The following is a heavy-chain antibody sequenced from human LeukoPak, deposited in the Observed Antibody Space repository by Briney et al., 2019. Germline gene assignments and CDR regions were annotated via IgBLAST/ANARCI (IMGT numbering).Heavy chain of an antibody. CDR1: GYTFTNYY. CDR2: MNPSGDST. CDR3: VRVDKVVTSFDY. V-gene: IGHV1-46*01. J-gene: IGHJ4*02. Sequence: GASVKVSCKASGYTFTNYYMHWVRQAPGQGLEWMGTMNPSGDSTSYAQKFQGRVTMTRDTSTSTVYMELTSLRSEDTAVYYCVRVDKVVTSFDYWGQGTLVTVSS. D-gene: IGHD4-23*01.